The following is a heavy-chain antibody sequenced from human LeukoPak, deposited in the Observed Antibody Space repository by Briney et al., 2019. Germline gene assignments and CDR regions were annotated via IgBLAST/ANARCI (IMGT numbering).Heavy chain of an antibody. CDR2: IYNSGST. CDR1: GGSISRSY. D-gene: IGHD2-15*01. Sequence: SETLSLTCSVSGGSISRSYWRWIRQPPGKRLEWIGYIYNSGSTNHNPSLKSRVTISVNTSKNQFPLKLSSVTAADTAMDYCARVIGYCSGGICYSGTWFAPWGQGTLVTVSS. J-gene: IGHJ5*02. CDR3: ARVIGYCSGGICYSGTWFAP. V-gene: IGHV4-59*01.